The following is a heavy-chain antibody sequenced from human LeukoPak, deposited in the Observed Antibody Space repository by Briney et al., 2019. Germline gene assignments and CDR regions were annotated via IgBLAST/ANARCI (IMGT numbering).Heavy chain of an antibody. Sequence: GESLKISCKASGYRFTNSWIGWVRQMPGKGLEWVAIIYPGGSDTRYSPSFQGQVAISADKSISTAYLQWSSLKASDTAIYYCARWPTGSRSSYFDYWGQGTLVTVSS. CDR3: ARWPTGSRSSYFDY. D-gene: IGHD6-6*01. J-gene: IGHJ4*02. CDR1: GYRFTNSW. V-gene: IGHV5-51*01. CDR2: IYPGGSDT.